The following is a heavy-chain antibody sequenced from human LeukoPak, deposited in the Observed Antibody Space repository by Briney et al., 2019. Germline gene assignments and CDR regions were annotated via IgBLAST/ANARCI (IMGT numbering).Heavy chain of an antibody. CDR2: INHSGST. CDR1: GGSFSGYY. J-gene: IGHJ4*02. Sequence: PSETLSLTCAVYGGSFSGYYWSWIRQPPGKGLEWIGKINHSGSTNYYPSPKSRVTISVDTSKNQFSLDLSSVTAADTGVDYCLRWWAPRGEKSSFASWGQGTLVTVSS. V-gene: IGHV4-34*01. D-gene: IGHD3-10*01. CDR3: LRWWAPRGEKSSFAS.